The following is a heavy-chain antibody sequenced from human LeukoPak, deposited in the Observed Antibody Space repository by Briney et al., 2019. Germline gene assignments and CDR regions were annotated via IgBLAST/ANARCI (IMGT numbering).Heavy chain of an antibody. Sequence: PGGSLRLSCAASGFTFSSYGMSWVRQAPGKGLEWVSGINNSGDRTYYADSVKGRFTISRDNSKNTLYLQMHSLRGEDTAVYYCAKEPPREGGTYFDYWGQGNLVTVSS. CDR1: GFTFSSYG. CDR2: INNSGDRT. J-gene: IGHJ4*02. D-gene: IGHD5-24*01. V-gene: IGHV3-23*01. CDR3: AKEPPREGGTYFDY.